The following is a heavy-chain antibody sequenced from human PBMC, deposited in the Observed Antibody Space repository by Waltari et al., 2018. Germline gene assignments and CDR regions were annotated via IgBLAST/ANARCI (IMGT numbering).Heavy chain of an antibody. CDR1: GFTFSSYW. Sequence: EVQLVESGGGLVQPGGSLRLSCAASGFTFSSYWMSWVRQAPGKGLEWVANIKQDGSEKYDVDSVKGRFTISRDNAKNSLYLQMNSLRAEDTAVYYCARPLYSGYDFYVDYWGQGTLVTVSS. V-gene: IGHV3-7*01. CDR3: ARPLYSGYDFYVDY. CDR2: IKQDGSEK. J-gene: IGHJ4*02. D-gene: IGHD5-12*01.